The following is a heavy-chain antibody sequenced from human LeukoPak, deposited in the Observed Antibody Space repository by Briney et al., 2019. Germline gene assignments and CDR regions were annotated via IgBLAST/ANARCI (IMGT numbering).Heavy chain of an antibody. CDR2: ISYDGSNK. J-gene: IGHJ4*02. CDR3: ARGREDCSSTSCLYYFDY. CDR1: GFTFSSYA. Sequence: GGSLRLSCAASGFTFSSYAMHWVRQAPGKGLEWVAVISYDGSNKYYADSVKGRFTISRDNSKNTLYLQMNSLRAEDTAVYYCARGREDCSSTSCLYYFDYWGQGTLVTVSS. D-gene: IGHD2-2*01. V-gene: IGHV3-30-3*01.